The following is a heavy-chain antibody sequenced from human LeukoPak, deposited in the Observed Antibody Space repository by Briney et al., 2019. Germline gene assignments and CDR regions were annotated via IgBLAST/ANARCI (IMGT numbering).Heavy chain of an antibody. J-gene: IGHJ4*02. D-gene: IGHD4-17*01. V-gene: IGHV3-48*04. CDR2: ISRTSSSL. Sequence: GGSLRLSCAASGFTFSSYSMNWVRQAPGKGLEWLSYISRTSSSLYYADSVKGRFTISRDNAKNALYLQMNSLRAEDTAVYYCARESVTTVDYWGQGTLVTVSS. CDR3: ARESVTTVDY. CDR1: GFTFSSYS.